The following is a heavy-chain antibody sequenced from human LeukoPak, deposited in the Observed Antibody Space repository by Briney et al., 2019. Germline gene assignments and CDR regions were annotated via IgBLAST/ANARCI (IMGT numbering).Heavy chain of an antibody. Sequence: SETLSLTCTVSGGSFDSGTYYWGWVRQPPGRGLERIGRMYTSGTENYNPSLKSRASISLDPSKSQFSLTLFSVTAADTAVYYCATGGRLRGVTDWGQGTLVTVSS. CDR2: MYTSGTE. CDR1: GGSFDSGTYY. D-gene: IGHD3-10*01. CDR3: ATGGRLRGVTD. J-gene: IGHJ4*02. V-gene: IGHV4-61*02.